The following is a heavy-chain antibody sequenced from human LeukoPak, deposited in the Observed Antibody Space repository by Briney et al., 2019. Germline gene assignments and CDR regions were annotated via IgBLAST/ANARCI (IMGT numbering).Heavy chain of an antibody. J-gene: IGHJ4*03. CDR2: IDHRGDT. CDR3: ARGATISETGYFDF. CDR1: GGSFSRYY. Sequence: SETLSLTCAVYGGSFSRYYWSWIRQSPGKGVEWIAEIDHRGDTNYNPSVKSRVTISVDTSKNQFSLKVRSLSAADTAVYYCARGATISETGYFDFWGQGTPVTVSS. D-gene: IGHD5-24*01. V-gene: IGHV4-34*01.